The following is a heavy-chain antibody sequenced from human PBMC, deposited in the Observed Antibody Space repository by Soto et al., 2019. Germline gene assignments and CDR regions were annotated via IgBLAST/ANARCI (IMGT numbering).Heavy chain of an antibody. CDR3: ARDLGSSWDYYGMDV. CDR1: GFTFSSYE. Sequence: GGSLRLSCAASGFTFSSYEMNWVRQAPGKGLEWVSYISSSGSTIYYADSVKGRFTISRDNAKNSLYLQMNSLRAEDTAVYYCARDLGSSWDYYGMDVWGQGTTVTVSS. V-gene: IGHV3-48*03. CDR2: ISSSGSTI. D-gene: IGHD6-13*01. J-gene: IGHJ6*02.